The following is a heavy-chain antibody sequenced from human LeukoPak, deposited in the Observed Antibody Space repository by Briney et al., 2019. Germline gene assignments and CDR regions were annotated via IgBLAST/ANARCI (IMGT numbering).Heavy chain of an antibody. CDR3: ATLAAHYYGSAYGMDV. J-gene: IGHJ6*02. V-gene: IGHV3-23*01. CDR2: ISGSGGST. D-gene: IGHD3-10*01. Sequence: GGSLRLSCAVSGFTFSAYAMSWVRQAPGKGLEWVSAISGSGGSTYYAESVKGRFTISRDNSKNTLSLQMNSLRAEDTAVYYCATLAAHYYGSAYGMDVRGQGTTVTVSS. CDR1: GFTFSAYA.